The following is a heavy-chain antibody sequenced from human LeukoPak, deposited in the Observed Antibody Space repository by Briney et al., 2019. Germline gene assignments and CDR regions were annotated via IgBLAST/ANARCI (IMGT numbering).Heavy chain of an antibody. CDR1: GGSFSGYY. V-gene: IGHV4-34*01. D-gene: IGHD6-19*01. Sequence: SETLSLTCAVYGGSFSGYYWSWIRQPPGKGLEWIGEINHSGSTNYNPSLKSRVTISVDTSKNQFSLKLSSVTAADTAVYYCARGQGYSSGWPDAFDIWGQGTMVTVSS. CDR3: ARGQGYSSGWPDAFDI. CDR2: INHSGST. J-gene: IGHJ3*02.